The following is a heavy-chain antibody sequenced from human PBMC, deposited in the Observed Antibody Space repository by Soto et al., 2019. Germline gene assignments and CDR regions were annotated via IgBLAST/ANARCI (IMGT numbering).Heavy chain of an antibody. V-gene: IGHV3-23*01. CDR1: GFTFSSYA. D-gene: IGHD3-3*01. Sequence: GGSLRLSCAASGFTFSSYAMSWVRQAPGTGLEWVSAISGSGGSTYYADSVKGRFTISRDNSKNTLYLQMNSLRAEDTAVYYCARYPLHERYYDFWSAHNRGSYFDYWAREPWSPSPQ. CDR3: ARYPLHERYYDFWSAHNRGSYFDY. CDR2: ISGSGGST. J-gene: IGHJ4*02.